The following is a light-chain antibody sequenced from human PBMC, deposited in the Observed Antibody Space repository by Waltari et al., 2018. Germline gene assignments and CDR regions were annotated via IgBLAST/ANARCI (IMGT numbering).Light chain of an antibody. CDR1: ELEKKY. V-gene: IGLV3-1*01. CDR2: EDV. J-gene: IGLJ1*01. CDR3: QAWDSGVAGV. Sequence: SYDLIQSPSVSVSPGQTATITCSGDELEKKYVFWYQQKPGQSPVLVIYEDVRRPSEIPQRFSGSNSGNTATLTISGTQPMDEADYYCQAWDSGVAGVFGTGTKVTVL.